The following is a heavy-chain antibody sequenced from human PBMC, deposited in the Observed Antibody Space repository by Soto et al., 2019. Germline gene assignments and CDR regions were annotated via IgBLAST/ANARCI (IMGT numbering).Heavy chain of an antibody. Sequence: QVQLVQSGAEVRKPGASVRVSCKATGYSFTRHDINWLRQAAGQGLEWMGWMNPNSGNAVYAQKFQGRVTMTRNTSIKTAYIEVTSLKSEDTAVYFCARGAYNDYSHWFDPWGQGTLVTVSS. V-gene: IGHV1-8*01. CDR3: ARGAYNDYSHWFDP. J-gene: IGHJ5*02. CDR2: MNPNSGNA. D-gene: IGHD4-4*01. CDR1: GYSFTRHD.